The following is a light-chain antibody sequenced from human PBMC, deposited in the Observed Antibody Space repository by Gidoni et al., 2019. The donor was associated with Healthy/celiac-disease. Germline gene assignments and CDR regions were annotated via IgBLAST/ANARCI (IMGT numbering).Light chain of an antibody. CDR2: DAC. V-gene: IGKV3-11*01. CDR3: QQRSNWYT. J-gene: IGKJ2*01. Sequence: IVLTHSPAPLSLSPGERATLSCSATQSVSSYLSWYQQKPGQAPRLLIDDACNRTTGIPARFSGSGSGTDFTLTISSLEPEDFAVYYCQQRSNWYTFGQGTKLEIK. CDR1: QSVSSY.